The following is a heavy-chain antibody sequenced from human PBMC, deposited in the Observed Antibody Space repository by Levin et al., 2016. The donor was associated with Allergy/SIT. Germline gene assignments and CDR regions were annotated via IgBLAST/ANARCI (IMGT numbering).Heavy chain of an antibody. D-gene: IGHD5-24*01. CDR2: IYPGNSDT. Sequence: GGSLRLSCEGSGYNFYNSWIAWVRQMPGKGLEWMGIIYPGNSDTRYSPSFQGQVTISADKSISTAYLQWSSLKASDSAMYYCARHIRSRDGDYLDYWGQGTLVTVSS. V-gene: IGHV5-51*01. CDR3: ARHIRSRDGDYLDY. J-gene: IGHJ4*02. CDR1: GYNFYNSW.